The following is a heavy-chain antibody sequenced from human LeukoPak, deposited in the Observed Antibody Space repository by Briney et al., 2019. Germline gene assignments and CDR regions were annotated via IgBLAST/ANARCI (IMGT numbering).Heavy chain of an antibody. CDR3: AKDRRGGSYYAATLDI. Sequence: GGSLSLSCAASGFTCSSYAMSWVRPAPGKGLEWVSVISVSGDNTYYADSVKGRFTISRDNSKNTLYVQMNSLRVEDTAVYYCAKDRRGGSYYAATLDIWGQGTMVTVSS. J-gene: IGHJ3*02. CDR1: GFTCSSYA. CDR2: ISVSGDNT. V-gene: IGHV3-23*01. D-gene: IGHD1-26*01.